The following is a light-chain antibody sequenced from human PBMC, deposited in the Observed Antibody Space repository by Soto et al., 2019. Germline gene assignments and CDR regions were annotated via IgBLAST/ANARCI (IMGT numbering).Light chain of an antibody. J-gene: IGLJ1*01. Sequence: QSALTQPRSVSGSPGQSVTISCTGTSSDVGGYNYVSWYQQHPGKAPKLMIYDVSKWPSGVPDRFSGSKSGNTASLTISGLQAEDEADYYCCSYAGSYISFGTGTKVTVL. CDR3: CSYAGSYIS. CDR1: SSDVGGYNY. V-gene: IGLV2-11*01. CDR2: DVS.